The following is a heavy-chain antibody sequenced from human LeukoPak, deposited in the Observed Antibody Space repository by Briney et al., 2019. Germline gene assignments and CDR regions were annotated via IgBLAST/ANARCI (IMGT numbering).Heavy chain of an antibody. CDR3: ARADLSGSYFHPHFLDY. Sequence: GGSLRLSCAASGFTFNNYNMNWVRQAPGKGLEWVSSISFSSSYIYHADSIKGRFTISRDNAKNSLYLQMSSLRAEDTAVYYCARADLSGSYFHPHFLDYWGQGTLVTVSS. CDR1: GFTFNNYN. CDR2: ISFSSSYI. V-gene: IGHV3-21*01. J-gene: IGHJ4*02. D-gene: IGHD1-26*01.